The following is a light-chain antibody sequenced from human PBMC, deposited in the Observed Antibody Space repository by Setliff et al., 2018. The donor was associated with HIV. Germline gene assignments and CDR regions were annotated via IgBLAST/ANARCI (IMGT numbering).Light chain of an antibody. J-gene: IGLJ1*01. Sequence: QSVLTQPASVSGSPGQSITISCTGTSSDVGGYNYVSWYQQHPGKAPKFMIYEVSNRPSGVSNRFSGSKSGNTASLTISGLQAEDEADYYCSSYTSSSTRVFGTGTKVTVI. CDR1: SSDVGGYNY. CDR2: EVS. V-gene: IGLV2-14*01. CDR3: SSYTSSSTRV.